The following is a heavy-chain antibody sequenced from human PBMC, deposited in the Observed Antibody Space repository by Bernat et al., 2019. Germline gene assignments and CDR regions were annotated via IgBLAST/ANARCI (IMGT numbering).Heavy chain of an antibody. CDR1: GLTFRNYW. V-gene: IGHV3-7*03. J-gene: IGHJ4*02. CDR2: IKSEGTDK. Sequence: EVQLVESGGCLVQPGGSLRLSCAASGLTFRNYWMSWVRQAPGKGLEWVANIKSEGTDKFYVDSVEGRFTISRDNARNSLFLQMTSLRAEDTAFYYCATIQDWKFEYWGPGTLVTVAS. CDR3: ATIQDWKFEY. D-gene: IGHD1-1*01.